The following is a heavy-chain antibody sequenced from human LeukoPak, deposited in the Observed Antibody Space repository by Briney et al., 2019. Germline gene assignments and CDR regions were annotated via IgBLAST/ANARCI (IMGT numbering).Heavy chain of an antibody. D-gene: IGHD1-26*01. V-gene: IGHV4-59*01. Sequence: SQTLSLTCTVSGGSISSYYWSWIRQPPGKGLEWIGYIYYSGSTNYNPSLKSRVTISVDTSKNQFSLKLSSVTAADTAVYYCARGETSGSLYWGQGTLVTVSS. J-gene: IGHJ4*02. CDR3: ARGETSGSLY. CDR1: GGSISSYY. CDR2: IYYSGST.